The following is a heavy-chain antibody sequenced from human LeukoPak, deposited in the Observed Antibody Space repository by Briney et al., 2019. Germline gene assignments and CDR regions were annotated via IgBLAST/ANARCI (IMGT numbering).Heavy chain of an antibody. CDR3: ARQTGSGLFILP. D-gene: IGHD3/OR15-3a*01. J-gene: IGHJ4*02. Sequence: SETLSLTCTVSGVSIGSSNSYWGWIRQPPGKGLEWIGSIYYSGNTYYNASLKSQVSISIDTSKNQFSLRLTSVTAADTAVYYCARQTGSGLFILPGGQGTLVTVSS. CDR1: GVSIGSSNSY. V-gene: IGHV4-39*01. CDR2: IYYSGNT.